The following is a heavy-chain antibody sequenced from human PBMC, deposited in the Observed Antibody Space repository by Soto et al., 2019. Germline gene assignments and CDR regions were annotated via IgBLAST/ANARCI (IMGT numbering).Heavy chain of an antibody. CDR3: ARVLSSGWSRFDY. J-gene: IGHJ4*02. CDR1: GGSISSDYW. V-gene: IGHV4-4*02. D-gene: IGHD6-19*01. CDR2: MYHSGST. Sequence: QVQLQESGPGLVKPSGTLSLTCTVSGGSISSDYWWTWVRQPPGKGLEWISEMYHSGSTNYNPSLKSRVTISVDKSKNQISLKLSSVTAADTAVYYCARVLSSGWSRFDYWGQGTLVTVSS.